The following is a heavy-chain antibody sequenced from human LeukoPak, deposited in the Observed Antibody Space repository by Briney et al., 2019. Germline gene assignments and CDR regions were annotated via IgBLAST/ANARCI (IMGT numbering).Heavy chain of an antibody. D-gene: IGHD3-3*01. CDR3: ARRYYDFWSGYSYFDY. CDR2: ISSRSSYI. V-gene: IGHV3-21*01. J-gene: IGHJ4*02. CDR1: GFTFSSYS. Sequence: GGSLRLSCAASGFTFSSYSMNWVRQAPGKGLEWVSSISSRSSYIYYADSVKGRFTISRDDAKNSLNLQMNSLRAEDTAVYYCARRYYDFWSGYSYFDYWGQGTLVTVSS.